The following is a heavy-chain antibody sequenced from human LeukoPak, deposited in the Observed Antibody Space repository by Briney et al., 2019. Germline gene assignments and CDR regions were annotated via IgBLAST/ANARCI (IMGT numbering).Heavy chain of an antibody. J-gene: IGHJ4*02. V-gene: IGHV4-59*01. D-gene: IGHD5-24*01. CDR3: ARDNGYPTGFDY. CDR2: IYYSGST. Sequence: PSETLSLTCTVSGGSISSYYWSWIRQPPGEGLEWIGYIYYSGSTNYNPSLKSRVTISVDTSKNQFSLKLSSVTAADTAVYYCARDNGYPTGFDYWGQGTLVTVSS. CDR1: GGSISSYY.